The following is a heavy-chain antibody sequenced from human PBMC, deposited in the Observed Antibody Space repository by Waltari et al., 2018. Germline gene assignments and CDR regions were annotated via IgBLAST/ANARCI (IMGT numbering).Heavy chain of an antibody. CDR2: ISPILGIA. Sequence: QVQLVQSGAEVKKPGSSVKVSCKASGGTFSSYAISWVRQAPGQGLEWMGRISPILGIANYAQKFQGTVTSTAEKSTSTAYMELSSLRSEDTAVYYCARKLTDYGDYRNPHYYYDGMDVWGQGTTVTVSS. CDR1: GGTFSSYA. CDR3: ARKLTDYGDYRNPHYYYDGMDV. J-gene: IGHJ6*02. D-gene: IGHD4-17*01. V-gene: IGHV1-69*09.